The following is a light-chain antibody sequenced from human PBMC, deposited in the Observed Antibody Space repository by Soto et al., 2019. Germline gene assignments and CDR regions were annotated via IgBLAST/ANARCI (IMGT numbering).Light chain of an antibody. CDR3: SSYTFGSSFEAV. J-gene: IGLJ2*01. CDR1: SSDVGGYNR. V-gene: IGLV2-18*02. Sequence: QSALTQPPSVSGSPGQSVTISCTGTSSDVGGYNRVSWYQHLPGTAPKLMIYEVSNRPSGVPDRFSGSKSGNTASLIISGLQAEDEGDYYCSSYTFGSSFEAVFVVGTKLTVL. CDR2: EVS.